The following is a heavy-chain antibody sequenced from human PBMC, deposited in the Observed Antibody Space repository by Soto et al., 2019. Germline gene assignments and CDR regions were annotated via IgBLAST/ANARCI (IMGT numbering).Heavy chain of an antibody. D-gene: IGHD3-22*01. V-gene: IGHV3-48*02. J-gene: IGHJ6*02. Sequence: PGGSLRLSCAASGFTFSSYSMNWVRQAPGKGLEWVSYISSSSSTIYYADSVKGRFTISRDNAKNSLYLQMNSLRDEDTAVYYCARYIDSSGYLGYYYYGMDVGGQGTTVTVSS. CDR2: ISSSSSTI. CDR3: ARYIDSSGYLGYYYYGMDV. CDR1: GFTFSSYS.